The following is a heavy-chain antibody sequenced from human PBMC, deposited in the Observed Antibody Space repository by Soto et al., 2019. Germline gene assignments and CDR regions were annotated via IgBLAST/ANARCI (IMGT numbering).Heavy chain of an antibody. D-gene: IGHD3-10*01. Sequence: ETLSLTCAVYGGSFSGYYWSWIRQPPGKGLEWIGEINHGGSTNYNPSLKSRVTISVDTPKNQFSLKLSSVTAADTAVYYCARTRGRRFGELLYRANYYGMDVWGQGTKVTVSS. J-gene: IGHJ6*02. CDR3: ARTRGRRFGELLYRANYYGMDV. CDR2: INHGGST. V-gene: IGHV4-34*01. CDR1: GGSFSGYY.